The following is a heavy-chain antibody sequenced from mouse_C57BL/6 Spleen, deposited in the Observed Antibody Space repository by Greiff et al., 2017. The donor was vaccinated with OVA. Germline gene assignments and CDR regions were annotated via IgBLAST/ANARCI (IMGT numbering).Heavy chain of an antibody. CDR2: INPSTGGT. J-gene: IGHJ4*01. Sequence: QVQLQQPGTVLVKPGASVKLSCKASGYTFTSYWMHWVKQRPGQGLEWIGNINPSTGGTNYNEKFKSKATLTVDKSSSTAYMQLSSLTSEDSAVYYCARGGTTVVATGDYAMDYWGQGTSVTVSS. D-gene: IGHD1-1*01. V-gene: IGHV1-53*01. CDR1: GYTFTSYW. CDR3: ARGGTTVVATGDYAMDY.